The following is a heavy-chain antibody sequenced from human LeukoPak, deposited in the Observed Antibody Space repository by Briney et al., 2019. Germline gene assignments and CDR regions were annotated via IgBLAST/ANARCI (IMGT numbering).Heavy chain of an antibody. Sequence: GGSLRLSCTASGFTFGDYAMSWFRQAPGKGLEWVSFIRSKAYGGTTEYAASVKGRFTISRDDSKSIAYLQMNSLKTEDTAVYYCTRWAPGDGAFDIWGQGTMVTVSS. CDR3: TRWAPGDGAFDI. V-gene: IGHV3-49*03. CDR1: GFTFGDYA. D-gene: IGHD3-16*01. J-gene: IGHJ3*02. CDR2: IRSKAYGGTT.